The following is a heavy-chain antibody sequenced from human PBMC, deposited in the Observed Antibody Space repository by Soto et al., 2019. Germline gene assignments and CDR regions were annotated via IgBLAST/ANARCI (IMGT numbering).Heavy chain of an antibody. Sequence: SVKVSCKASGGTFSSYAISWVRQAPGQGLEWMGGIIPIFGTANYAQKFQGRVTITADESTSTAYMELSSLRSEDTAVYYCAREAYDSSGSPVSAAFDIWGQGTLVTV. J-gene: IGHJ3*02. V-gene: IGHV1-69*13. D-gene: IGHD3-22*01. CDR3: AREAYDSSGSPVSAAFDI. CDR1: GGTFSSYA. CDR2: IIPIFGTA.